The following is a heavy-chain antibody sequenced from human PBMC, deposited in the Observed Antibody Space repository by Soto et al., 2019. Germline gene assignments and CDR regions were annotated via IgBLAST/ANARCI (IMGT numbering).Heavy chain of an antibody. V-gene: IGHV4-31*03. Sequence: QVQLQESGPGLVKPSQTLSLTCTVSGGSIGSGGYYWTWIRQRPGKGLEWIGYIYYSGSTYYNPSLKSRLTISIDTSKNHFSLKLTSVTAADTAVYYCARETMVRGVNYWGQGTLVTVSS. CDR2: IYYSGST. CDR3: ARETMVRGVNY. J-gene: IGHJ4*02. CDR1: GGSIGSGGYY. D-gene: IGHD3-10*01.